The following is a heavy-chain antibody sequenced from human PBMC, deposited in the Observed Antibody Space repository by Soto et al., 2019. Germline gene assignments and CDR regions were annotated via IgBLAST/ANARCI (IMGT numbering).Heavy chain of an antibody. J-gene: IGHJ6*02. CDR2: IDPSDSFV. CDR3: ASHHKNYDYYAIDV. V-gene: IGHV5-10-1*01. Sequence: GESLKISCKGSGYSSNSYWINWVRQMPGKGLEWMGRIDPSDSFVKYSPSFQGHVTISADKSISAAYLHWRSLKASDTAIYYCASHHKNYDYYAIDVWGQGTTVTVSS. CDR1: GYSSNSYW.